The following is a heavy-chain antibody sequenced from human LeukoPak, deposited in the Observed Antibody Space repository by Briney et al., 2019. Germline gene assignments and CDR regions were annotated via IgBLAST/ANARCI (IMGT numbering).Heavy chain of an antibody. CDR3: ARGSYIFGY. Sequence: SETLSLTCTVSGGSISSSPYYWGWIRQPPGKGLEWIGSIYYSGTTHYSPSLESRVTISVDTSKNQFSLKLKSVTAADTAVYYCARGSYIFGYWGQGTLVTVSS. CDR2: IYYSGTT. CDR1: GGSISSSPYY. D-gene: IGHD2-15*01. J-gene: IGHJ4*02. V-gene: IGHV4-39*07.